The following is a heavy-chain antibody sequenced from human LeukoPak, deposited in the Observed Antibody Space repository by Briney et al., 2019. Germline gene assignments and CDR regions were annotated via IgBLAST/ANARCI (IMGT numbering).Heavy chain of an antibody. CDR2: VDPSSGGT. CDR1: GYTFTGYY. V-gene: IGHV1-2*02. Sequence: GASVKVSCKASGYTFTGYYIHWVRQAPGQGLEWMGWVDPSSGGTKYAQKFQGRVTMTGDTSIRTAYMELNTLKSDDTAVYYCARGLGVSAGTGNYWGQGTLVTVSS. CDR3: ARGLGVSAGTGNY. D-gene: IGHD3/OR15-3a*01. J-gene: IGHJ4*02.